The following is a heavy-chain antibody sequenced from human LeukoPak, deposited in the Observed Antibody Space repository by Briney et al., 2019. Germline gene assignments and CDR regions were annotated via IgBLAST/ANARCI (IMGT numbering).Heavy chain of an antibody. CDR1: GFTFSSYA. J-gene: IGHJ6*03. CDR2: ISGSGGST. Sequence: GGSLRLSCAASGFTFSSYAMSWVRQAPGKGLEWVSAISGSGGSTYYADSAKGRFTISRDNSKNTLYLQMNSLRAEDTAVYYCAKGVSSPSYYYYYMDVWGKGTTVTVSS. V-gene: IGHV3-23*01. CDR3: AKGVSSPSYYYYYMDV. D-gene: IGHD6-13*01.